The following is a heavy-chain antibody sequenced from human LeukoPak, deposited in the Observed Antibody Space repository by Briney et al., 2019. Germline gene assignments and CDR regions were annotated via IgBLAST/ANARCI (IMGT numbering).Heavy chain of an antibody. J-gene: IGHJ3*02. D-gene: IGHD3-16*01. CDR2: INWNGGST. CDR1: GFTFDNYG. V-gene: IGHV3-20*01. Sequence: GGSLRLSCAASGFTFDNYGMSWVRQAPGKRLEWVSGINWNGGSTGYADSVRGRFTISRDNAKNSLYLQVSSLRAEDTALYHCGRARAGTTFGGAFDIWGQGTMVTVSS. CDR3: GRARAGTTFGGAFDI.